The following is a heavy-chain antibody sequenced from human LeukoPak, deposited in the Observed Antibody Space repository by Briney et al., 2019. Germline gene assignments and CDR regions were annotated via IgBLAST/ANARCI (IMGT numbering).Heavy chain of an antibody. D-gene: IGHD6-13*01. CDR2: ISGSGGST. V-gene: IGHV3-23*01. CDR1: GLTFSSYA. J-gene: IGHJ3*02. CDR3: AKGVAVAGSFDI. Sequence: GGSLRLSCAASGLTFSSYAMSWVRQAPGKGLEWVSAISGSGGSTYYADSVKGRFAISRDNSKNTLYLQMNSLRAEDTAVYYCAKGVAVAGSFDIWGQGTMVTVSS.